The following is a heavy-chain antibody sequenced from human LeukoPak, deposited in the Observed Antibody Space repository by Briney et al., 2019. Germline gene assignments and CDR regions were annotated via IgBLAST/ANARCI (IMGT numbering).Heavy chain of an antibody. CDR3: ARDRRPGLSGAWFDP. V-gene: IGHV4-39*07. Sequence: PSETLSLTCTVSGGSISSSSYYWGWIRQPPGKGLEWIGSIYYSGSTYYNPSLKSRVTISVDTSKNQFSLKLSSVTAADTAVYYCARDRRPGLSGAWFDPWGQGTLVTVSS. D-gene: IGHD3-10*01. J-gene: IGHJ5*02. CDR2: IYYSGST. CDR1: GGSISSSSYY.